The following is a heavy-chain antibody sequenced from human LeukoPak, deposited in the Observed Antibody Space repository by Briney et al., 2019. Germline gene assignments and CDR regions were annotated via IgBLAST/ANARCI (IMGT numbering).Heavy chain of an antibody. CDR1: GYSFTSYG. Sequence: ASVKVSCKASGYSFTSYGISWVRQAPGQGLEWMGWISAYNGNTNYAQKLQGRVTMTTDTSTSTAYMELRSLRSDDTAVYYCARVSANYGDYDYWGQGTLVTVSS. CDR2: ISAYNGNT. J-gene: IGHJ4*02. V-gene: IGHV1-18*01. CDR3: ARVSANYGDYDY. D-gene: IGHD4-17*01.